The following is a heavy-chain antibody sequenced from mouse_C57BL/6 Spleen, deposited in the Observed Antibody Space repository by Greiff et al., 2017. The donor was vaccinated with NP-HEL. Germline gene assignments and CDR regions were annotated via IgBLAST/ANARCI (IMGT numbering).Heavy chain of an antibody. CDR1: GYTFTTYP. Sequence: VKLMESGAELVKPGASVKMSCKASGYTFTTYPIEWMKQNHGKSLEWIGNFHPYNDDTKYNEKFKGKATLTVEKSSSTVYLELSRLTSDDSAVYYCARDTTVVGDWYFDVWGTGTTVTVSS. V-gene: IGHV1-47*01. J-gene: IGHJ1*03. CDR2: FHPYNDDT. D-gene: IGHD1-1*01. CDR3: ARDTTVVGDWYFDV.